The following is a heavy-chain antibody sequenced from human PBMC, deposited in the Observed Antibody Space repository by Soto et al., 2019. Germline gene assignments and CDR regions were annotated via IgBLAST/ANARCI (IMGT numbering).Heavy chain of an antibody. D-gene: IGHD4-4*01. J-gene: IGHJ5*01. CDR2: IYYSGST. CDR3: ARGRALYCNYDS. Sequence: QVQLQESGPGLVKPSQTLSLTCTVSGGSISSGDYFWSWIRQYQGKGLEWIGYIYYSGSTYYNPFLKTRVTKSLDTSKCQFSLKLSSMTAADTAVYYCARGRALYCNYDSWGQGTLVTVSS. CDR1: GGSISSGDYF. V-gene: IGHV4-31*03.